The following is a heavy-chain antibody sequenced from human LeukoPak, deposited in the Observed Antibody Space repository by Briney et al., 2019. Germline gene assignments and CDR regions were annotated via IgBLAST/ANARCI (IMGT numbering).Heavy chain of an antibody. CDR1: GFSFSSYW. V-gene: IGHV3-74*03. CDR2: ISPDGSSA. Sequence: GGSLRLSCAASGFSFSSYWMHWVRQAPGEGLVWVARISPDGSSALSADSVRGRFTISRDNADNTLYLQLNSLRAEDTAVYYCARVSFCPRCHFDYWGQGTLVTVSS. D-gene: IGHD2/OR15-2a*01. J-gene: IGHJ4*02. CDR3: ARVSFCPRCHFDY.